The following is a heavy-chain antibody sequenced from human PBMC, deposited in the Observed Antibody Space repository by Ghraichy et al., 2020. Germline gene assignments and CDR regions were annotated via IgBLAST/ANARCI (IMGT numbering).Heavy chain of an antibody. Sequence: ASVKVSCKASGYTFTSYGISWVRQAPGQGLEWMRWISAYNGNTNYAQKLQGRVTMTTDTSTSTAYMELRSLRSDDTAVYYCASSTYYDILTGYYPYYYYGMDVWGQGTTVTVSS. J-gene: IGHJ6*02. D-gene: IGHD3-9*01. CDR1: GYTFTSYG. CDR3: ASSTYYDILTGYYPYYYYGMDV. V-gene: IGHV1-18*01. CDR2: ISAYNGNT.